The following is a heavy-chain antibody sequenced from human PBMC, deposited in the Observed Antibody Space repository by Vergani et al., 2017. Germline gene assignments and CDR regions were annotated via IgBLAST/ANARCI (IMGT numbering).Heavy chain of an antibody. Sequence: QVQLQESGPGLVKPSETLSLTCAVSGYSISSGYYWGWIRQPPGKGLEWIGSIYHSGSTYYNPSLKSRVTISVDTSKNQFSLKLSSVTAADTAVYYCAREMKRFPIVVGIATLQGWFDPWGQGTLVTVSS. CDR2: IYHSGST. V-gene: IGHV4-38-2*02. J-gene: IGHJ5*02. D-gene: IGHD2-21*01. CDR3: AREMKRFPIVVGIATLQGWFDP. CDR1: GYSISSGYY.